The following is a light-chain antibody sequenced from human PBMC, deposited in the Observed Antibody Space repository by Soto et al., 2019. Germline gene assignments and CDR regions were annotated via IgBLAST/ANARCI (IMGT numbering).Light chain of an antibody. Sequence: IVMTQSPSTLSVSPGERATLSCRASQSVGSNLAWYQQKPGRAPRLLIYGASTRATGIPARFSGSGSGTGFTLTISSLQSEDFAVYYCQEYNNWPPWTFGQGTKVDNK. CDR1: QSVGSN. V-gene: IGKV3D-15*01. J-gene: IGKJ1*01. CDR2: GAS. CDR3: QEYNNWPPWT.